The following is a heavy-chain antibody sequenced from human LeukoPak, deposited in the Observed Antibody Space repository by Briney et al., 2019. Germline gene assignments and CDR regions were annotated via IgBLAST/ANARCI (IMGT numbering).Heavy chain of an antibody. CDR1: GYPFSSYS. V-gene: IGHV3-48*01. D-gene: IGHD6-19*01. J-gene: IGHJ4*02. Sequence: GGSLRLSCVASGYPFSSYSMNWIRQAPGKGLEWVSYISVSGGVRSYADSVKGRFTISRDDARNSLYLQMNSLRAEDTAVYYCARVGSSGWYVDYWGQGTLVTVSS. CDR3: ARVGSSGWYVDY. CDR2: ISVSGGVR.